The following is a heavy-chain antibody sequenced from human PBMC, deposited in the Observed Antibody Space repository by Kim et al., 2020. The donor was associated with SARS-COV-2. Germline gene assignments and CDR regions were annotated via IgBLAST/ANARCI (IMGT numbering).Heavy chain of an antibody. CDR1: GFTFSSQW. Sequence: GGSLRLSCAASGFTFSSQWMTWVRQAPGKGLEWVANVNQDESKTYYVDSVRGRFTISRDNAKNSLYLQMNSLRAEDTAVYFCARDQEGEYGGKVDDWGQGTRVTVSS. D-gene: IGHD4-17*01. CDR3: ARDQEGEYGGKVDD. V-gene: IGHV3-7*01. J-gene: IGHJ4*02. CDR2: VNQDESKT.